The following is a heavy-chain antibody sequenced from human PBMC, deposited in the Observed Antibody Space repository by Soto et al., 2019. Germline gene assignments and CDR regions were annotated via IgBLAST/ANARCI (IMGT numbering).Heavy chain of an antibody. D-gene: IGHD6-19*01. V-gene: IGHV4-34*01. Sequence: QVQLQQWGAGLLKPSETLSLTCAVYGGSFSGYYWSWIRQPPGKGLEWIGEINHSGSTNYNPSLKSRVTISVDTSKNPFSLKLSSVTAADTAVYYCARGEEGIAVAGYYYYGMDVWGQGTTVTVSS. CDR1: GGSFSGYY. J-gene: IGHJ6*02. CDR3: ARGEEGIAVAGYYYYGMDV. CDR2: INHSGST.